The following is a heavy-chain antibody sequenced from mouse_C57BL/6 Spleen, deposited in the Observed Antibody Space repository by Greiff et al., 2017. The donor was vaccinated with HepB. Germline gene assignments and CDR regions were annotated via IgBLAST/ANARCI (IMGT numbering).Heavy chain of an antibody. D-gene: IGHD2-14*01. CDR3: TLYDMDAMDY. V-gene: IGHV1-15*01. CDR2: IDPETGGT. CDR1: GYTFTDYE. Sequence: VQLVESGAELVRPGASVTLSCKASGYTFTDYEMHWVKQTPVHGLEWIGAIDPETGGTAYNQKFKGKAILTADKSSSTAYMELRSLTSEDSAVYYCTLYDMDAMDYWGQGTSVTVSS. J-gene: IGHJ4*01.